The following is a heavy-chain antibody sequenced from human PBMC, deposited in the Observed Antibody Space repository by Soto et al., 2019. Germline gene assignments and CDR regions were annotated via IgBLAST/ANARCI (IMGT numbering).Heavy chain of an antibody. CDR1: GYSFTSYW. CDR2: IYPGDSDT. J-gene: IGHJ4*02. Sequence: GESLKISCKGSGYSFTSYWIGWVRQMPGKGLEWMGIIYPGDSDTRYSPSFQGQVTISADKSISTAYLQWSSLKASDTAMYYCARRDITGSGSSPEYFDYWGQGTLVTVSS. D-gene: IGHD3-10*01. V-gene: IGHV5-51*01. CDR3: ARRDITGSGSSPEYFDY.